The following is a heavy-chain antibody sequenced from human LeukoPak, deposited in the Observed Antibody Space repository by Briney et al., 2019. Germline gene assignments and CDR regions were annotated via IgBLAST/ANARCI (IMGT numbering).Heavy chain of an antibody. V-gene: IGHV4-59*08. CDR1: GGSISSYY. J-gene: IGHJ4*02. CDR2: TYYSGST. CDR3: ARVPDYYDSSGYIDY. Sequence: PSETLSLTCTVSGGSISSYYWSWIRQPPGKGLEWIGYTYYSGSTNYNPSLKSRVTISVDTSKNQFSLKLSSVTAADTAVYYCARVPDYYDSSGYIDYWGQGTLVTVSS. D-gene: IGHD3-22*01.